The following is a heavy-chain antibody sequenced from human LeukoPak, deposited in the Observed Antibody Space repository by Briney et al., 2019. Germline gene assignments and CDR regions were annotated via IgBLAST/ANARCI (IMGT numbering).Heavy chain of an antibody. Sequence: GGSLRLSCAASGFTFSSYGMHWVRQAPGKGLEWVAVISYDGSNKYYADSVKGRFTISRDNSKNTLYLQMNSLRAEDTAVYYCARDRMVRGVIVSDYYYYGMDVWGQGTTVTVSS. CDR3: ARDRMVRGVIVSDYYYYGMDV. V-gene: IGHV3-30*03. CDR1: GFTFSSYG. D-gene: IGHD3-10*01. J-gene: IGHJ6*02. CDR2: ISYDGSNK.